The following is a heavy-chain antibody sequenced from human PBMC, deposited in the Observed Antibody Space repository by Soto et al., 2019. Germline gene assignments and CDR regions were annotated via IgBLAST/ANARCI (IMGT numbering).Heavy chain of an antibody. D-gene: IGHD3-16*01. CDR3: TRLRIMSVDVTVYYFDY. V-gene: IGHV3-49*03. CDR2: IRSRAYAGTT. J-gene: IGHJ4*02. Sequence: PGGSLRLSCTGSGFNFADYGVSWFRQAPGKGLEWVGFIRSRAYAGTTEYAASVKDRFSFSRDDSNSVAYLQMNSLKTEDTAVYYCTRLRIMSVDVTVYYFDYWGQGTPVTVSS. CDR1: GFNFADYG.